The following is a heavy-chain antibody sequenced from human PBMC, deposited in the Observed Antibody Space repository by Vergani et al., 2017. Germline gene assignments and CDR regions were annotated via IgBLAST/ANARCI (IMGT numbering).Heavy chain of an antibody. D-gene: IGHD3-10*01. Sequence: QVQLQESGPGLVKPSQTLSLTCTVSGGSISSGSYYWSWIRQPAGKGLEWIGRIYTSGSTNYNPSLKSRVTISVDTSKNQFSLKLSSVTAADTAVYYCASPPSGEVGYFQHWGQGTLVTVSS. CDR2: IYTSGST. V-gene: IGHV4-61*02. CDR3: ASPPSGEVGYFQH. J-gene: IGHJ1*01. CDR1: GGSISSGSYY.